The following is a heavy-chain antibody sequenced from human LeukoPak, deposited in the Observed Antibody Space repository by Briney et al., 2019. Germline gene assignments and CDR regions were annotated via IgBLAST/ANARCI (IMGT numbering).Heavy chain of an antibody. V-gene: IGHV3-21*01. CDR2: ISRSSSYI. Sequence: GGSLRLSCAASGFTFSSYSMNWVRQTPGKGLGLVSSISRSSSYIYYADSVKGRFTISRDKAQNSLYLQMNSLRAEDTAVYYCARDRGPSRITMVRGVIKGYFDYWGQGTLVTVSS. D-gene: IGHD3-10*01. CDR3: ARDRGPSRITMVRGVIKGYFDY. CDR1: GFTFSSYS. J-gene: IGHJ4*02.